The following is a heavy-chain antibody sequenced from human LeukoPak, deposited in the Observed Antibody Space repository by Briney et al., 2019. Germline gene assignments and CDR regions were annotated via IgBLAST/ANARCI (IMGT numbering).Heavy chain of an antibody. Sequence: GGSLRLSCAASGFTFSSYEMNWVRQAPGKGLEWVSYITSGASTIYYADSVKGRFTISRDNAKNSLYLQMNSLRVEDTAVYYCARQDPELAYWGQGTLVTV. V-gene: IGHV3-48*03. D-gene: IGHD1-26*01. CDR1: GFTFSSYE. J-gene: IGHJ4*02. CDR3: ARQDPELAY. CDR2: ITSGASTI.